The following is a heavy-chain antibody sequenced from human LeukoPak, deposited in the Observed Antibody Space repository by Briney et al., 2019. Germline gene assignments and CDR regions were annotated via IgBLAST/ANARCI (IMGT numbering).Heavy chain of an antibody. V-gene: IGHV4-39*07. J-gene: IGHJ3*02. Sequence: SETLSLTCTVSGGSISTSSYYWGWVRQPPGKGLEGIGNIFYSGSTYYSPSLKSRVTISLDTSRNQFSLKLNSVTAEDSAVYYGEIANGHGLLDIWGQGTMVTVSS. CDR2: IFYSGST. D-gene: IGHD2-8*01. CDR3: EIANGHGLLDI. CDR1: GGSISTSSYY.